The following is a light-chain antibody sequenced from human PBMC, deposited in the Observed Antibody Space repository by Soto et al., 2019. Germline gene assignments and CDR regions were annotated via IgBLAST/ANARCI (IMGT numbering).Light chain of an antibody. J-gene: IGLJ1*01. Sequence: ALTQPAAGSGSPGQSITISCTGTSSDVGGYNYVSWYQHHPGKAPKLMIFDVSNRPSGVSNRFSGSKSGNTASLTISGLQPEEEADYYCSSYTTSNTRQIVFGTGTKVTVL. CDR3: SSYTTSNTRQIV. V-gene: IGLV2-14*03. CDR2: DVS. CDR1: SSDVGGYNY.